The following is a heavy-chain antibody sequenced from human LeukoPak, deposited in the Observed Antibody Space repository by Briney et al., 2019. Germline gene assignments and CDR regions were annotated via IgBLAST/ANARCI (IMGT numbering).Heavy chain of an antibody. D-gene: IGHD3-22*01. J-gene: IGHJ5*02. V-gene: IGHV1-2*06. Sequence: GASVKVSFKASGYTFTGYYMHWVRQAPGQGLEWMGRINPNSGGTNYAQKFQGRVTMTRDTSISTAYMELSRLRSDDTAVYYCATYYYDSSGYYYKNPWGQGTLVTVSS. CDR3: ATYYYDSSGYYYKNP. CDR2: INPNSGGT. CDR1: GYTFTGYY.